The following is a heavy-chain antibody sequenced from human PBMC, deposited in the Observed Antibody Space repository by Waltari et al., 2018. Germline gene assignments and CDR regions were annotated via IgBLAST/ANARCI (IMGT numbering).Heavy chain of an antibody. CDR3: ARHSRRGGYCSGGSCYRGAFDI. V-gene: IGHV5-51*01. Sequence: EVQLVQSGAEVKKPGESLKISCKGSGYSFTSYWIGWVRQMPGKGLEWMGIIYPGDSDTRYSPSFQGQVTISADKSISTAYLQWSSLKASDTAMYYCARHSRRGGYCSGGSCYRGAFDIWGQGTMVTVSS. D-gene: IGHD2-15*01. CDR1: GYSFTSYW. CDR2: IYPGDSDT. J-gene: IGHJ3*02.